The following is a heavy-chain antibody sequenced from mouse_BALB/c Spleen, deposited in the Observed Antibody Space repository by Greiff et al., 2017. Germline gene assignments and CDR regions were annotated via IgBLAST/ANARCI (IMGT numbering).Heavy chain of an antibody. J-gene: IGHJ1*01. D-gene: IGHD2-1*01. CDR3: ARDRGGNYGWYFDV. CDR2: INSNGGST. Sequence: EVQLVESGGGLVQPGGSLKLSCAASGFTFSSYGMSWVRQTPDKRLELVATINSNGGSTYYPDSVKGRFTISRDNAKNTLYLQMSSLKSEDTAMYYCARDRGGNYGWYFDVWGAGTTVTVSS. V-gene: IGHV5-6-3*01. CDR1: GFTFSSYG.